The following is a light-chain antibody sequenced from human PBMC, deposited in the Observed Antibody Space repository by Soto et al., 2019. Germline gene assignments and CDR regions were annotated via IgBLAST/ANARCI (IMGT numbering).Light chain of an antibody. Sequence: QSVLTQPPSVSAAAGPKVTISCSGSSSNIGKNYVSWYQQLPGTAPKLLIDDNNKRPSGIPDRFSGSKSGTSATLGITGLQTGDEADYSCGTGDSSLSAVVFGGGTKLTVL. CDR2: DNN. CDR1: SSNIGKNY. CDR3: GTGDSSLSAVV. J-gene: IGLJ2*01. V-gene: IGLV1-51*01.